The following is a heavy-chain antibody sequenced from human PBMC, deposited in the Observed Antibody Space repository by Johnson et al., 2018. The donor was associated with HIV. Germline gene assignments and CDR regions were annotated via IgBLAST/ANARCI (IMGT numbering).Heavy chain of an antibody. J-gene: IGHJ3*02. D-gene: IGHD2-15*01. CDR1: GFTFSSYG. Sequence: QVQLVESGGDLVQPGKSLRLSCAASGFTFSSYGMHWVRQAPGKGLEWVAVIWYDGSNKYYADSVKGRFTISRDNAKNSLYLQMNSLRAEDTAVYYCAKEEDIWRLGLYRAFDIWGQGTMVTVSS. V-gene: IGHV3-33*03. CDR3: AKEEDIWRLGLYRAFDI. CDR2: IWYDGSNK.